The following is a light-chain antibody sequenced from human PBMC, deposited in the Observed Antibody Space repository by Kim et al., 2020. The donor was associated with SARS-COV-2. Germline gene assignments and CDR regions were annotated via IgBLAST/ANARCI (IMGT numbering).Light chain of an antibody. V-gene: IGKV4-1*01. Sequence: ATINCKASQNVLYNSNNKNYLAWYQQKPGKPPKLLIYGASTRESGVPERFSGSGSGTDFTLTISSLQAEDVAVYYCQQYNSAPLTFGGGTKVDIK. J-gene: IGKJ4*01. CDR2: GAS. CDR1: QNVLYNSNNKNY. CDR3: QQYNSAPLT.